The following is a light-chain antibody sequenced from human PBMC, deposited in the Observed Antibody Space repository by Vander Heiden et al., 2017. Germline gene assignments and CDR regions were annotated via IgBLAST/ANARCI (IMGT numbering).Light chain of an antibody. CDR2: SHN. CDR1: TSNIGSNS. J-gene: IGLJ2*01. Sequence: QSVLTQPPSASGTPGRRVTISCSGNTSNIGSNSVNWYKHLPGTAPKLLIYSHNQRPSGVPDRFSGSKSGTSASLAISGLQSEDEADYYCAAWDDSLTGPVFGGGTKLTVL. CDR3: AAWDDSLTGPV. V-gene: IGLV1-44*01.